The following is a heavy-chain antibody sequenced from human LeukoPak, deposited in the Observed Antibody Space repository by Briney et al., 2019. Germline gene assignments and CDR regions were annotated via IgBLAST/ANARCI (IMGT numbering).Heavy chain of an antibody. CDR1: GFTFSDYS. CDR3: AREGPGYCSSTRCPWYWFDP. D-gene: IGHD2-2*01. CDR2: ISSSSSYI. V-gene: IGHV3-21*01. J-gene: IGHJ5*02. Sequence: PGGSLRLSCAASGFTFSDYSMNWVRQAPGKGLEWVSSISSSSSYIYYADSVKGRFTISRDNAKNSLYLQMNSLRAEDTAVYYCAREGPGYCSSTRCPWYWFDPWGQGTLVSVSS.